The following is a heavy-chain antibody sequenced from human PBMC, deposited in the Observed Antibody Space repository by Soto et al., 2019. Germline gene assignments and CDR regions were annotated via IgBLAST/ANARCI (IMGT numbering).Heavy chain of an antibody. CDR3: ARGGCGSECSFDY. CDR2: INPSGGDT. Sequence: GASVKVSCKASGYTFTSHYIHWVRQAPGQGLEWMGIINPSGGDTTYAQQFQGRVTMTRDTSTRTVYMELSSLRSEDTAVYYCARGGCGSECSFDYWGQGTLVTVSS. D-gene: IGHD2-21*01. J-gene: IGHJ4*02. V-gene: IGHV1-46*01. CDR1: GYTFTSHY.